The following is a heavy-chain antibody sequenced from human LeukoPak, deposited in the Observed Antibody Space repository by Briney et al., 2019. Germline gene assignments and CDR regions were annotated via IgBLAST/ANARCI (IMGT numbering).Heavy chain of an antibody. Sequence: SETLSLTCAVYGGSFSGYYWSWIRQPPGKGLEWIGYIYYSGSTNYNPSLKSRVTISVDTSKSQFSLKLSSVTAADTAVYYCAALTLNYYDTRPFDYWGQGTLVTVSS. CDR1: GGSFSGYY. CDR3: AALTLNYYDTRPFDY. V-gene: IGHV4-59*08. CDR2: IYYSGST. D-gene: IGHD3-22*01. J-gene: IGHJ4*02.